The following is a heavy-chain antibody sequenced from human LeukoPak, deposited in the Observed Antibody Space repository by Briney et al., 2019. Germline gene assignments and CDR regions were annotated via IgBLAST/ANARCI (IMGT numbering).Heavy chain of an antibody. J-gene: IGHJ4*02. CDR3: ARPPDSSSWYYFDY. CDR1: GYSFTSYW. V-gene: IGHV5-51*01. Sequence: GESLKISCKGSGYSFTSYWIGWGRQLPGKGLEWMGIIYPGDSDTRYSPSFQGQVAISADKSISTAYLQWSSLKASDTAMYYCARPPDSSSWYYFDYWGQGTLVTVSS. CDR2: IYPGDSDT. D-gene: IGHD6-13*01.